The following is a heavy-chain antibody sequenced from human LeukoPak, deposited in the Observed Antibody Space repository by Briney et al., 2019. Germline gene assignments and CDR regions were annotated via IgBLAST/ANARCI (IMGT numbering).Heavy chain of an antibody. CDR3: ARFLEQLDY. J-gene: IGHJ4*02. Sequence: GGSLRLSCAASGFTFSSYAMHWVRQAPGKGLEWVAVISYDGSNKYYADSVKGRFTISRDNAKNSLYLQMNSLRAEDTAVYYCARFLEQLDYWGQGTLVTVSS. D-gene: IGHD3-3*01. CDR1: GFTFSSYA. CDR2: ISYDGSNK. V-gene: IGHV3-30-3*01.